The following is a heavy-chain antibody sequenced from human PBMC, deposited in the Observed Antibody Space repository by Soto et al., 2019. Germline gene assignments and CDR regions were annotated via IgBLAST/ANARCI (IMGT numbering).Heavy chain of an antibody. CDR1: GFTFSSYA. Sequence: GGSLRLSCGASGFTFSSYAMSWVRQAPGKGLEWVSAISGSGGSTYYADSVKGRFTISRDNSKNTLYLQMNSLRAEDTAVYYCASRTDRIAVAGTSVTPYYYYYGMDVWGQGTTVTVSS. CDR3: ASRTDRIAVAGTSVTPYYYYYGMDV. J-gene: IGHJ6*02. CDR2: ISGSGGST. V-gene: IGHV3-23*01. D-gene: IGHD6-19*01.